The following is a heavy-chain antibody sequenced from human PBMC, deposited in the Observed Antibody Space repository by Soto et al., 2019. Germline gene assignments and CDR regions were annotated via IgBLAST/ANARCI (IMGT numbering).Heavy chain of an antibody. Sequence: PSETLSLSCTVSGGSISSSSNYWGWIRQPPGKGLEWIGSIYYSGSTYYNPSLKSRVTISVDTSKNQFSLKLSSVTAADTAVYYCAGIGFWSGYGMDVWGQGTTVTVYS. V-gene: IGHV4-39*01. D-gene: IGHD3-3*01. CDR3: AGIGFWSGYGMDV. CDR1: GGSISSSSNY. J-gene: IGHJ6*02. CDR2: IYYSGST.